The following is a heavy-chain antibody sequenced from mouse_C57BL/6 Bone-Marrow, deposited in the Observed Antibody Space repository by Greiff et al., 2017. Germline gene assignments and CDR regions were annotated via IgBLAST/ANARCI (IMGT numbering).Heavy chain of an antibody. CDR1: GFTFSSYG. Sequence: EVMLVESGGDLVKPGGSLKLSCAASGFTFSSYGMSWVRQTPDKRLEWVATISSGGSYTYYPDSVKGRVTMSRDNAKNTLYLQMSSLKSEDTAMYYCARHEDSSGYVDYWGQGTTLTGSS. CDR3: ARHEDSSGYVDY. D-gene: IGHD3-2*02. CDR2: ISSGGSYT. J-gene: IGHJ2*01. V-gene: IGHV5-6*02.